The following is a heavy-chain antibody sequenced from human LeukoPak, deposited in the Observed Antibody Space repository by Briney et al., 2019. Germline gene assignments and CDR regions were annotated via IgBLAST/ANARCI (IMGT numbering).Heavy chain of an antibody. CDR1: GLSFSGYY. Sequence: SETLSLTCAVSGLSFSGYYLSWVRQPPGKGLEXXXXINHSGSTNYNPSLKSRVTISVATSKNQYSLKLSSVTAADTAVYYCARERDCSSSSSYGYPTPYYYYYGMHVGGKGTTVTVSS. J-gene: IGHJ6*04. CDR2: INHSGST. V-gene: IGHV4-34*01. D-gene: IGHD2-2*01. CDR3: ARERDCSSSSSYGYPTPYYYYYGMHV.